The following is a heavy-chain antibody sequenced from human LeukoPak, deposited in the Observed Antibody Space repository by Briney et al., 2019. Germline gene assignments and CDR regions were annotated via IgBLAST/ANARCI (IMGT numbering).Heavy chain of an antibody. CDR3: AKDPYYDSSGYYLTADY. D-gene: IGHD3-22*01. CDR2: ISGSGGST. Sequence: HPGGSLRLSCAASGFTFSSYAMSWVRQAPGKGLEWVSAISGSGGSTYYADPVQGRFTISRDNSKNTLYLQMNSLRAEDTAVYYCAKDPYYDSSGYYLTADYWGQGTLVTVSS. CDR1: GFTFSSYA. V-gene: IGHV3-23*01. J-gene: IGHJ4*02.